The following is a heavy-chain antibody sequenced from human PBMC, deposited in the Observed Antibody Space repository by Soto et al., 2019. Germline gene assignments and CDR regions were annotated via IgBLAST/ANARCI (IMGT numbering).Heavy chain of an antibody. J-gene: IGHJ4*02. V-gene: IGHV1-2*04. D-gene: IGHD6-19*01. Sequence: ASVKVSCKASGYTFTGCYMHWVRQAPGQGLEWMGWINPNSGGTNYAQKFQGWVTMTRDTSISTAYMELSSLRSEDTAVYYCAAGSTPGIAVAKHYYFDYWGQGTLVTVSS. CDR3: AAGSTPGIAVAKHYYFDY. CDR1: GYTFTGCY. CDR2: INPNSGGT.